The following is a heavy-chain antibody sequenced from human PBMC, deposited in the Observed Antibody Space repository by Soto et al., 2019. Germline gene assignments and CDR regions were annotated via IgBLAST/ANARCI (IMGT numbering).Heavy chain of an antibody. CDR1: GYTFTNYE. CDR2: MNPNSGET. J-gene: IGHJ5*02. CDR3: ARGRGGYCSGGICYRLLDP. V-gene: IGHV1-8*01. Sequence: EQLVQSGAEVKKPGASVKVSCKASGYTFTNYETIWVRQATGQGLEWMGWMNPNSGETVYAQKFKGRLTMTRDTSISTAYMELSSLRSVDTAIYYCARGRGGYCSGGICYRLLDPWGQGTLVTVSS. D-gene: IGHD2-15*01.